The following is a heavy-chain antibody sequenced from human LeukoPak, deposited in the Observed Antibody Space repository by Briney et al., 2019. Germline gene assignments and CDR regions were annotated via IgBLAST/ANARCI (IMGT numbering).Heavy chain of an antibody. CDR1: GGSISSYY. J-gene: IGHJ5*02. CDR2: IYASGNT. CDR3: ARHSSSWVTWFDP. Sequence: PSETLSLTCTVSGGSISSYYWSWIRQPPGKGLEWIGYIYASGNTNYNPSLKSRVTISVDTSKNQFSLRLSSVTAADTAVYYCARHSSSWVTWFDPWGQGTLVTVSS. V-gene: IGHV4-4*09. D-gene: IGHD6-6*01.